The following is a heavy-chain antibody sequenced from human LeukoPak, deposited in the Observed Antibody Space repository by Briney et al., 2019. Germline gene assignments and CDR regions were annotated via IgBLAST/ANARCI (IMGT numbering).Heavy chain of an antibody. CDR1: GLTFSSYA. D-gene: IGHD3-10*01. J-gene: IGHJ3*02. CDR2: ISGSGDSA. Sequence: GGSLRLSCAASGLTFSSYAMSWVRQAPGKGLEWVSVISGSGDSAYYADSVKGRSTISRDNSKNTLYLQMNSLRAEDTAVYYCAKFGLAGSGRYHDAFDIWGQGTMVTVSS. V-gene: IGHV3-23*01. CDR3: AKFGLAGSGRYHDAFDI.